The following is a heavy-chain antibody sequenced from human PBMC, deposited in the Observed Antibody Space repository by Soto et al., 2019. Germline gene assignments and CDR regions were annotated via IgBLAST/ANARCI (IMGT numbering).Heavy chain of an antibody. CDR1: GGSISSGDYY. J-gene: IGHJ4*02. V-gene: IGHV4-30-4*01. D-gene: IGHD5-18*01. Sequence: QVQLQESGPGLVKPSQTLSLTCTVSGGSISSGDYYWSWIRQPPGKGLEWIGYIYYSGSTYYNPSLNSRVTISVDTSKNQFSLKLSSVTAADTAVYYCASEVPNVNSYGPFGYWGQGTLVTVSS. CDR3: ASEVPNVNSYGPFGY. CDR2: IYYSGST.